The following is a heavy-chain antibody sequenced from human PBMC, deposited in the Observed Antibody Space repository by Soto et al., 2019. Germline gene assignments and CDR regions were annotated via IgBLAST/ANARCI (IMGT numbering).Heavy chain of an antibody. CDR1: GGTFNNYP. V-gene: IGHV1-69*13. CDR3: ARGRGYSGDDHYYYFDMDV. J-gene: IGHJ6*02. CDR2: SIPIFGTA. D-gene: IGHD5-12*01. Sequence: AVKVSCKATGGTFNNYPITWVRQAPGQGLEWMGGSIPIFGTANYAQKFQGRVTISVDESTSTAYMELSSLRSEDTAVYYCARGRGYSGDDHYYYFDMDVWGQGTTVTVSS.